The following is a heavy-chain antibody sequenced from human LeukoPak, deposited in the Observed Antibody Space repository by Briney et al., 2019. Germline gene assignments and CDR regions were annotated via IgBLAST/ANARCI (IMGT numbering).Heavy chain of an antibody. CDR2: IYSGGST. J-gene: IGHJ4*02. CDR3: AREYSGSYRGDY. D-gene: IGHD1-26*01. Sequence: PGGSLRLSCAASGFTVSSNYMSWVRQAPGKGLEWVSVIYSGGSTYYADSVKGRFTISRDNSKNTLYLQMNSLRAEDTAVYYCAREYSGSYRGDYWGQGTLVTVSS. V-gene: IGHV3-66*01. CDR1: GFTVSSNY.